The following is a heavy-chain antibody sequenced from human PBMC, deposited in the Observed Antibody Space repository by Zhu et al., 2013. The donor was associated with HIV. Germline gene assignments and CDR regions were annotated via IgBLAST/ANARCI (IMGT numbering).Heavy chain of an antibody. J-gene: IGHJ6*02. CDR3: ARMYYYDSSGYSYGMDV. V-gene: IGHV1-2*02. CDR1: GYTFTGYY. D-gene: IGHD3-22*01. CDR2: INPNSGGT. Sequence: QVQLVQSGAEVKKPGASVKVSCKASGYTFTGYYMHWVRQAPGQGLEWMGWINPNSGGTEYAQKFQGRVTMTRDTSIGTAYMELSRLRSDDTAVYYCARMYYYDSSGYSYGMDVWGQGTTVTVSS.